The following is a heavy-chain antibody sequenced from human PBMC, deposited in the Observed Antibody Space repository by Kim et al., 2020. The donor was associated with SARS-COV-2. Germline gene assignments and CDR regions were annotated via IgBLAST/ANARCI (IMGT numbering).Heavy chain of an antibody. Sequence: GGSLRLSCAASGFTFSSYGMHWVRQAPGKGLEWVAVISYDGSNKYYADSVKGRFTISRDNSKNTLYLQMNSLRAEDTAVYYCAKDQDDSSGPLYYFDYWGQGTLVTVSS. CDR3: AKDQDDSSGPLYYFDY. CDR1: GFTFSSYG. D-gene: IGHD3-22*01. J-gene: IGHJ4*02. CDR2: ISYDGSNK. V-gene: IGHV3-30*18.